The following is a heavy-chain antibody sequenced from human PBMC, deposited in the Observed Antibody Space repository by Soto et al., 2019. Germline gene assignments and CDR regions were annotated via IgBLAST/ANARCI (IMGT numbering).Heavy chain of an antibody. CDR2: IFQSVNT. CDR3: AREAFGGSGNYYGSDHEY. V-gene: IGHV4-38-2*02. J-gene: IGHJ4*02. D-gene: IGHD1-26*01. CDR1: GDSISKDYY. Sequence: VQLQESGPGLVKPSETLSLTCAVSGDSISKDYYWGWIRQPPGKGLEWIGTIFQSVNTYYNPSLKCRVTISVDTSKTHFSLNLSSVTAADTAVYYCAREAFGGSGNYYGSDHEYWGQGALVTVSS.